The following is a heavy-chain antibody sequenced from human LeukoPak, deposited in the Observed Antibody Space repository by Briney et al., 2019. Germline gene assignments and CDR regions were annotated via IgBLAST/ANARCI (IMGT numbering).Heavy chain of an antibody. CDR1: GFTFSSYW. D-gene: IGHD6-13*01. J-gene: IGHJ6*03. V-gene: IGHV3-74*01. Sequence: GGSLRLSCAASGFTFSSYWMHWVRQAPGKGLVWVSRINSDGSSTSYADSVKGRFTISRDNAKNTLYLQMNSLRAEDTAVYYCARAESSSWYLGGGYYYYMDVWGKGTTVTVSS. CDR2: INSDGSST. CDR3: ARAESSSWYLGGGYYYYMDV.